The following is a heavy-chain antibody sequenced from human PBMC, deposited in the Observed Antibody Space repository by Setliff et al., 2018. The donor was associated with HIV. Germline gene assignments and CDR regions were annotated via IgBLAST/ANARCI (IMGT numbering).Heavy chain of an antibody. J-gene: IGHJ4*02. CDR1: GGSISSGSYY. CDR2: IYTSGRT. D-gene: IGHD6-13*01. V-gene: IGHV4-61*02. Sequence: SETLSLTCTVSGGSISSGSYYWSWIRQPAGKGLEWIGRIYTSGRTYHNPSLKSRVTISVDTSKNQFSLKLSSVTAADTAVYYCARAKVTAAWGCYFDYWGQGMLVTVSS. CDR3: ARAKVTAAWGCYFDY.